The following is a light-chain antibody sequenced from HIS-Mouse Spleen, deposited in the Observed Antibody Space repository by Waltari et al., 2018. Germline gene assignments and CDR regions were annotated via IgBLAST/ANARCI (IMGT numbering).Light chain of an antibody. V-gene: IGLV1-40*01. CDR3: QSYDSSLSGYVV. CDR1: SSNIGAGYD. Sequence: QSVLTQPPSVSGAPGQRVTISCTWSSSNIGAGYDVHWYQQLPGTAPKLLIYGHSNRPSGVPDRFSGAKSGTSASLAITGLQAEDEADYYCQSYDSSLSGYVVFGGGTKLTVL. J-gene: IGLJ2*01. CDR2: GHS.